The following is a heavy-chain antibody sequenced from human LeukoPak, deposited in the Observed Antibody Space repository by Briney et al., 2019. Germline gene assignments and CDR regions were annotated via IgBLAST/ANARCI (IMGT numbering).Heavy chain of an antibody. Sequence: GESLKISCKGSGYSFTSYWIGWVRQMPGKGLEWMGIIYPGDSDTRYSPSFQGQVTISADKSISTAYLQWSSLKASDTAMYYCARRPLYYYDSSLPFDPWGQGTLVTVSS. CDR1: GYSFTSYW. D-gene: IGHD3-22*01. CDR3: ARRPLYYYDSSLPFDP. J-gene: IGHJ5*02. V-gene: IGHV5-51*01. CDR2: IYPGDSDT.